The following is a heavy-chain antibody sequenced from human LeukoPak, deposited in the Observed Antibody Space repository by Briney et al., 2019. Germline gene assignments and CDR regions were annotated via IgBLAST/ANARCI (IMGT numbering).Heavy chain of an antibody. CDR3: ITDPGAWAPI. CDR1: GLTFSNAW. J-gene: IGHJ3*02. Sequence: GGSLTLSCVASGLTFSNAWMSWVRQAPGKGLEWVGRIKSKTDGETTDYAAPVKGRFTISRDDSKNTLYLQMNRLNIGDTAVYYCITDPGAWAPIWGQGTMVTVSS. CDR2: IKSKTDGETT. V-gene: IGHV3-15*01. D-gene: IGHD1-26*01.